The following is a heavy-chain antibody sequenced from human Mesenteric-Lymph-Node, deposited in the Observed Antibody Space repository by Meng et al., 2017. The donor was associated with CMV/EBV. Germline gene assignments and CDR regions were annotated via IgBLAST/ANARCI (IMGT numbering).Heavy chain of an antibody. D-gene: IGHD3-16*01. CDR2: TYYRSESYN. J-gene: IGHJ4*02. Sequence: QLPLQQSGAELVKASQNLSVNCTISGDSNSSNNAVWNWIRQSPSRGLGWRGRTYYRSESYNDYAVSVKSRISVNLDTSKNQLSLHLNFVTPEDTAVYYCAYFGDLPPLWWGQGTLVTVSS. CDR1: GDSNSSNNAV. CDR3: AYFGDLPPLW. V-gene: IGHV6-1*01.